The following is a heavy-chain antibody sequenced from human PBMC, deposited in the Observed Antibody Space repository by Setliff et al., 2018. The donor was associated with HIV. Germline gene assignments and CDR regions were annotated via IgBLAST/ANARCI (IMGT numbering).Heavy chain of an antibody. CDR1: GGSIINYF. Sequence: PSETLSLTCSVTGGSIINYFWGWIRMPPGKGLEWIGYIYYSGSTDYNPSLKSRVTLSVDTSKNQVSLKLNSVTAADTAVYYCARGAYYNFWSGYSAGGGSLGPWGQGTLVTVSS. J-gene: IGHJ5*02. D-gene: IGHD3-3*01. CDR2: IYYSGST. V-gene: IGHV4-59*01. CDR3: ARGAYYNFWSGYSAGGGSLGP.